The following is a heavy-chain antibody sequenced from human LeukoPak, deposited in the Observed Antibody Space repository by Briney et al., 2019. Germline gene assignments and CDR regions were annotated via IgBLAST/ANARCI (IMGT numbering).Heavy chain of an antibody. CDR3: ARLGASRYRDSSGYYYGRNWFDP. V-gene: IGHV5-51*01. J-gene: IGHJ5*02. Sequence: GESLKISCKGSGYSFTSYWIGWVRQMPGKGLEWMGIIHPGDSDTRYSPSFQGQVTISADKSISTAYLQWSSLKASDTAMYYCARLGASRYRDSSGYYYGRNWFDPWGQGTLVTVSS. D-gene: IGHD3-22*01. CDR1: GYSFTSYW. CDR2: IHPGDSDT.